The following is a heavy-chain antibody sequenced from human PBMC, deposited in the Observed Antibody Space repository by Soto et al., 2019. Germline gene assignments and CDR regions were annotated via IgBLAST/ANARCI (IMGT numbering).Heavy chain of an antibody. CDR3: ARAGGRWGMAAHTKQYYFDY. V-gene: IGHV1-2*04. CDR2: INPNSGGT. Sequence: QVQLVQSGAEVKKPGASVKVSCKASGYTFTGYYMHWVRQAPGQGLEWMGWINPNSGGTNYALKFQGWVAMTRDTSISTDYMELSRLSSDDTAVYYCARAGGRWGMAAHTKQYYFDYWGQGTLVTVSS. D-gene: IGHD6-13*01. J-gene: IGHJ4*02. CDR1: GYTFTGYY.